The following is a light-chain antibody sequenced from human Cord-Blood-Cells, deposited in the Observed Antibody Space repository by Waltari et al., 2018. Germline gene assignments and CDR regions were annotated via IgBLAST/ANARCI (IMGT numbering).Light chain of an antibody. CDR3: QVWDSSSDHPYV. V-gene: IGLV3-21*03. CDR2: EDS. CDR1: NIGSKS. J-gene: IGLJ1*01. Sequence: SYVLTQPPSVSVAPGKTARITCGGNNIGSKSVHWYQQKPGQAPVLVVDEDSDRPSGSPGRFSCSNSGNTATLTISRVEAGDEADYYCQVWDSSSDHPYVFGTGTKVTVL.